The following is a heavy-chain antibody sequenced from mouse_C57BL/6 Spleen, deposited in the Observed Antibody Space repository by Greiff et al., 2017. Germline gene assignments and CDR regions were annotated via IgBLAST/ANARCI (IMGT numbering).Heavy chain of an antibody. V-gene: IGHV1-22*01. CDR3: ARLGITGTSYFDV. D-gene: IGHD4-1*01. CDR2: INPNNGGT. J-gene: IGHJ1*03. CDR1: GYTFTDYN. Sequence: VQLQQSGPELVKPGASVKMSCKASGYTFTDYNMHWVKQSHGKSLEWIGYINPNNGGTSYNQKFKGKATLTVNKSSSTAYMELRSLTSEDSAVYYCARLGITGTSYFDVWGTGTTVTVSS.